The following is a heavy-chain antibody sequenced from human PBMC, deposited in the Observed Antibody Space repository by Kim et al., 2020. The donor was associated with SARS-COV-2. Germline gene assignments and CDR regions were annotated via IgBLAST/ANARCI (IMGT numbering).Heavy chain of an antibody. D-gene: IGHD3-10*01. J-gene: IGHJ6*02. CDR3: TRADYYYGSGSYYKEYCYYGMDV. CDR2: IRSKAYGGTT. Sequence: GGSLRLSCTASGFTFGDYAMSWVRQAPGKGLEWVGFIRSKAYGGTTEYAASVKGRFTISRDDSKSIAYLQMNSLKTEDTAVYYCTRADYYYGSGSYYKEYCYYGMDVWGQGTAVNVSS. V-gene: IGHV3-49*04. CDR1: GFTFGDYA.